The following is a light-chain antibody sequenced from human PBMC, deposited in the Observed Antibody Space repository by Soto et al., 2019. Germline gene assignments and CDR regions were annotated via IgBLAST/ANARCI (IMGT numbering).Light chain of an antibody. CDR1: QGIKSH. Sequence: DIQLTQSPSFLSASVGDRVTITCRASQGIKSHLAWYQQKPGKAPKLLIYAASTLQSGVPSRFSGGGSGTEFTLTISSLHPEDFANYYCQRHDNYPLSFVGGTKVEIK. CDR2: AAS. J-gene: IGKJ4*01. V-gene: IGKV1-9*01. CDR3: QRHDNYPLS.